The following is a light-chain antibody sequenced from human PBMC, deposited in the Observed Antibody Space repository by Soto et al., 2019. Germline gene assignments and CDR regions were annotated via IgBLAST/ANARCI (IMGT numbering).Light chain of an antibody. CDR1: SSDVGSYNH. CDR2: EVN. CDR3: CSYARSSTLYV. Sequence: QSALTQPASVSGSPGQSITISCTGTSSDVGSYNHVSWYQQHPGKAPKLIIFEVNKRPSGVSNRFSGSKSGNTASLTISGLLAEDEADYYCCSYARSSTLYVFGTGTKLTVL. V-gene: IGLV2-23*02. J-gene: IGLJ1*01.